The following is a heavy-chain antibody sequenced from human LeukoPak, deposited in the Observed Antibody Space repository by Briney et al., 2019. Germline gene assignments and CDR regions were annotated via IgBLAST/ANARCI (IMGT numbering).Heavy chain of an antibody. V-gene: IGHV3-23*01. D-gene: IGHD2-2*01. CDR3: ARHRYCSSTSCSDYYYYYMDV. CDR2: ISGSGGST. J-gene: IGHJ6*03. CDR1: GFTFSSYA. Sequence: GGSLRLSCAASGFTFSSYAMSWVRQAPGKGLEWVSAISGSGGSTYYADSVKGRFTISRDNSKNTLYLQMNSLRAEDTAVYYCARHRYCSSTSCSDYYYYYMDVWGKGTTVTVSS.